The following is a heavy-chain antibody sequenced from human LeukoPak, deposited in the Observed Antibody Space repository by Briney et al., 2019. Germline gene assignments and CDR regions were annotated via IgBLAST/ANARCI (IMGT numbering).Heavy chain of an antibody. CDR2: IKHDGSAE. CDR1: GLTFGSSW. D-gene: IGHD2-21*01. Sequence: PGGSLRLSCAASGLTFGSSWMTWVRQTPDKGLEWVASIKHDGSAEYYVDSVRGRFTISRDNAKNSVYLQMNSLRAEDTAAYYCAQDCGPNCLDYWGQGTLVTVSS. CDR3: AQDCGPNCLDY. V-gene: IGHV3-7*01. J-gene: IGHJ4*02.